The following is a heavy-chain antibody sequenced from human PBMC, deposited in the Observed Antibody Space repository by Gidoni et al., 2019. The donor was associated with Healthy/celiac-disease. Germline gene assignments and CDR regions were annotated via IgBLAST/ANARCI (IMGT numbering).Heavy chain of an antibody. Sequence: QVQLQESGPGLVKPSETLSLTCAVSGHSISSGYYWGWIRQPPGKGLEWIGSIYHSGSTYYNPSLKSRVTISVDTSKNQFSLKLSSVTAADTAVYYCARVGSSGHYYFDYWGQGTLVTVSS. J-gene: IGHJ4*02. CDR3: ARVGSSGHYYFDY. V-gene: IGHV4-38-2*01. CDR1: GHSISSGYY. CDR2: IYHSGST. D-gene: IGHD3-22*01.